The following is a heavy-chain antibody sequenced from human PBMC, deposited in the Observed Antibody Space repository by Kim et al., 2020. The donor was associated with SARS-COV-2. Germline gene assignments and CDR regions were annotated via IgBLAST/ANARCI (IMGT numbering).Heavy chain of an antibody. CDR2: IYYSGST. D-gene: IGHD6-19*01. J-gene: IGHJ3*02. CDR3: ARQSSSSGRSRAFDI. CDR1: GGSISSSSYY. V-gene: IGHV4-39*01. Sequence: SETLSLTCTVSGGSISSSSYYWGWIRQPPGKGLEWIGSIYYSGSTYYNPSLKSRVTISVDTSKNQFSLKLSSVTAADTAVYYCARQSSSSGRSRAFDIWGQGTMVTVSS.